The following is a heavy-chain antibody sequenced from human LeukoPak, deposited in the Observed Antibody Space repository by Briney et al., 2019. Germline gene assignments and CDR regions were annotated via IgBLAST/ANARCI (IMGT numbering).Heavy chain of an antibody. J-gene: IGHJ4*02. CDR3: ARILAVASFHPFDY. CDR1: GFTFSDYY. Sequence: GWSLRLSCAASGFTFSDYYMNWIRPAPGKGLAWVSYISSSSYTTYADSVKGRFTISRDNAKKSLYPQMNSLRAEDTAVYYCARILAVASFHPFDYWGQGTLVTVSS. V-gene: IGHV3-11*03. D-gene: IGHD6-19*01. CDR2: ISSSSYT.